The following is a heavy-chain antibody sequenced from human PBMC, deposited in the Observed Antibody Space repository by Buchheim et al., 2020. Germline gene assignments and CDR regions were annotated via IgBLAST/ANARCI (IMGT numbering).Heavy chain of an antibody. Sequence: QVQLVESGGGVVQPGRSLRLSCTASGFTFSSYAMHWVRQAPGKGLEWVAVISYDGSNKYYADSVKGRFTISRDNSKNTLYLQMNSLRAEDTAVYYCAKDRSSSMYYYYGMDVWGQGTT. D-gene: IGHD6-6*01. CDR1: GFTFSSYA. V-gene: IGHV3-30*18. CDR3: AKDRSSSMYYYYGMDV. CDR2: ISYDGSNK. J-gene: IGHJ6*02.